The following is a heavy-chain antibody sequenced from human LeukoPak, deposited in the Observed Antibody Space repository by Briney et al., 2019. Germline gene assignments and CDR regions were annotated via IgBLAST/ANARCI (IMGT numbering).Heavy chain of an antibody. V-gene: IGHV7-4-1*02. CDR2: INTKTGDP. CDR1: GYTFTSYG. J-gene: IGHJ4*02. Sequence: GASVKVSCKASGYTFTSYGISWVRQAPGQGLEWMGWINTKTGDPTYGQGFTGRFVFSLDTSVSTAYLQISSLKAEDTAVYYCARDNSDYGDSTYFDYWGQGTLVTVSS. CDR3: ARDNSDYGDSTYFDY. D-gene: IGHD4-17*01.